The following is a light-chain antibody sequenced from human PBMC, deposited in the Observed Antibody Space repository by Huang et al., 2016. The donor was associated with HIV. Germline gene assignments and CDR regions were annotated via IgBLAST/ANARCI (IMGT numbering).Light chain of an antibody. Sequence: DIQMTQSPSSLSASVGDRVTITCRASQNIGRDLNWYQQKSGKAPKLLICAASSLQRGVPSRFSGIGFGTDFTLTISSLQPEDFATYYCQQSYSITRYTFGQGTKVEIK. J-gene: IGKJ2*01. CDR1: QNIGRD. V-gene: IGKV1-39*01. CDR3: QQSYSITRYT. CDR2: AAS.